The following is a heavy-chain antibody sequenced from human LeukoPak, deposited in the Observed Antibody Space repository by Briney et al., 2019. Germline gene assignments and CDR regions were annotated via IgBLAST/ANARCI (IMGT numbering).Heavy chain of an antibody. D-gene: IGHD3-22*01. Sequence: ASVKVSCKASGYTFTGYYMHWVRQATGQGLEWMGWMNPNSGNTGYAQKFQGRVTMTRNTSISTAYMELSSLRSEDTAVYYCARIRARRYYDSSGYYLFDYWGQGTLVTVSS. V-gene: IGHV1-8*02. J-gene: IGHJ4*02. CDR3: ARIRARRYYDSSGYYLFDY. CDR2: MNPNSGNT. CDR1: GYTFTGYY.